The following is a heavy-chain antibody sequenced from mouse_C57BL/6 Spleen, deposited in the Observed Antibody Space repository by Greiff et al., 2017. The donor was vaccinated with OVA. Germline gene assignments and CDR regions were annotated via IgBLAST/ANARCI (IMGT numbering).Heavy chain of an antibody. D-gene: IGHD2-4*01. CDR2: IYPGSGNT. CDR1: GYTFTDYY. J-gene: IGHJ3*01. V-gene: IGHV1-76*01. CDR3: ASGSYYDYAGGFAY. Sequence: VKLMESGAELVRPGASVKLSCKASGYTFTDYYINWVKQRPGQGLEWIARIYPGSGNTYYNEKFKGKATLTAEKSSSTAYMQLSSLTSEDSAVYFCASGSYYDYAGGFAYWGQGTLVTVSA.